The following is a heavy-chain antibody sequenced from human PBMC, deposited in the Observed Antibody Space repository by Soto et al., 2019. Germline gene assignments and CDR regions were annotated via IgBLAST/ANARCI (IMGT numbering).Heavy chain of an antibody. V-gene: IGHV1-69*13. CDR1: GCTFSSYA. D-gene: IGHD5-12*01. CDR2: IIPIFGTA. J-gene: IGHJ6*01. CDR3: ARGEMATIRGYYYYYYGMHV. Sequence: ASVKVSCKASGCTFSSYAISWVRQAPGQGLEWMGGIIPIFGTANYAQKFQGRVTITADESTSTAYMELSSLRSEDTAVYYCARGEMATIRGYYYYYYGMHVWGQGTTGTVSS.